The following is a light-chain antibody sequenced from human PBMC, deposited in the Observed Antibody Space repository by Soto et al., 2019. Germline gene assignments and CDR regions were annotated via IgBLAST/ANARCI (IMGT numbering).Light chain of an antibody. J-gene: IGKJ1*01. CDR3: QQYNSYS. CDR1: QSVSSNY. Sequence: EIVLTQSPGTLSLSPGERATLSCRASQSVSSNYLAWYQQKPGQAPRLLIYGASSRATGIPDRFSGSGSGTDFTLTISRLEPEDFAVYYFQQYNSYSFGQGTKV. CDR2: GAS. V-gene: IGKV3-20*01.